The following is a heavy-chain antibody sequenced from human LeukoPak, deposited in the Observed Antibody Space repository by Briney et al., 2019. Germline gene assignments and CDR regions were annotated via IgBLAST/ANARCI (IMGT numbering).Heavy chain of an antibody. Sequence: PGGSLRLSWAASGFTYSSYWMHWVRQAPGKGLVWVSRINSDGSSTSYVDSVKGRFTISRDNAKNTLYLQMNSLRAEDTAVYYCARGRRGSYYYYYGMDVWGKGTTVTVSS. D-gene: IGHD3-16*01. CDR1: GFTYSSYW. V-gene: IGHV3-74*01. CDR2: INSDGSST. CDR3: ARGRRGSYYYYYGMDV. J-gene: IGHJ6*04.